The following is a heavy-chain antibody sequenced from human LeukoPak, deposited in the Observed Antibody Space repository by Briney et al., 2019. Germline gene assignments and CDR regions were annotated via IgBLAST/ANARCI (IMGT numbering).Heavy chain of an antibody. CDR2: ISGTGGST. J-gene: IGHJ4*02. Sequence: GGSLRLSCAASGFTFSTYAMTWVRQAPGKGLEWVSLISGTGGSTYYADSVKGRFTISRDNSKNTLYLQMNSLRAEDTAIYYCTTYRQVLLPFESWGQGTLVTVSS. CDR1: GFTFSTYA. CDR3: TTYRQVLLPFES. V-gene: IGHV3-23*01. D-gene: IGHD2-8*02.